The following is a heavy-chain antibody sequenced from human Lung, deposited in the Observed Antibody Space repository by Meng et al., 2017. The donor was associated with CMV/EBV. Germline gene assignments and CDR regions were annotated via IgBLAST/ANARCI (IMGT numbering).Heavy chain of an antibody. Sequence: GGSLRLSCAASGFTFSSYSMNWVRQAPGKGLEWVSSISSSSSYIYYADSVKGRFTISRDNAKNSLYLQMNSLRAEDTAVYYCASLRYSSGWLYYYYGMDVWGQGXTVTVSS. V-gene: IGHV3-21*01. CDR1: GFTFSSYS. J-gene: IGHJ6*02. D-gene: IGHD6-19*01. CDR3: ASLRYSSGWLYYYYGMDV. CDR2: ISSSSSYI.